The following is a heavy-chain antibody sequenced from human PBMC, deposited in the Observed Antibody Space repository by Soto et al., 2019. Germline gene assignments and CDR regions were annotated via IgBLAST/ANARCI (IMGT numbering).Heavy chain of an antibody. V-gene: IGHV3-30*18. CDR1: GFTFSSYG. CDR3: AKDRSHAAYYYYYGMDV. CDR2: ISYDGSNK. J-gene: IGHJ6*02. Sequence: SLRLSCAASGFTFSSYGMHWVRQAPGKGLEWVAVISYDGSNKYYADSVKGRFTISRDNSKNTLYLQMNSLRAEDTAVYYCAKDRSHAAYYYYYGMDVWGQGTTVTVSS.